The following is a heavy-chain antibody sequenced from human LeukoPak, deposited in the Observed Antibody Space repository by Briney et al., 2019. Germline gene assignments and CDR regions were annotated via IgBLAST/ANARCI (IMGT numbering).Heavy chain of an antibody. CDR2: ISGSGGST. J-gene: IGHJ4*02. V-gene: IGHV3-23*01. CDR3: AKADSYDSSGYYLNYFDY. CDR1: GFTFSSYA. Sequence: GGSLRLSCAASGFTFSSYAMSWVRQAPGKGLEWVSAISGSGGSTYYADSVKGRFTISRDNSKNTLYLQMNSLRAEDTAVCYCAKADSYDSSGYYLNYFDYWGQGTLVTVSS. D-gene: IGHD3-22*01.